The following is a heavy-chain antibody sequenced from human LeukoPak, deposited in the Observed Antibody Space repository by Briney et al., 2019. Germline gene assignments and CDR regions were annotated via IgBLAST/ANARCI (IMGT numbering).Heavy chain of an antibody. J-gene: IGHJ6*02. CDR2: ISGSGGST. CDR1: GFTFSSYA. Sequence: GGSPRLSCAASGFTFSSYAMSWVRQAPGKGLEWVSAISGSGGSTYYADSVKGRFTISRDNSKNTLYLQMNSLRAEDTAVYYCAKGRTAAGRYYYYGMDVWGQGTTVTVPS. CDR3: AKGRTAAGRYYYYGMDV. V-gene: IGHV3-23*01. D-gene: IGHD6-13*01.